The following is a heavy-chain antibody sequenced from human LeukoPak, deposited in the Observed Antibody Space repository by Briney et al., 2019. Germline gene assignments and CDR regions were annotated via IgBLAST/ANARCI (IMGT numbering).Heavy chain of an antibody. J-gene: IGHJ3*02. CDR3: ARDQGPCAFDI. CDR1: GFTVSSNY. Sequence: GGSLRLSCAASGFTVSSNYMSWVRQAPGKGLEWVSVFYSGGSTYYADSVKGRFTISRDNSKNTLYLQINSLRAEDTAVYYCARDQGPCAFDIWGQGTMVTVSS. V-gene: IGHV3-66*01. CDR2: FYSGGST.